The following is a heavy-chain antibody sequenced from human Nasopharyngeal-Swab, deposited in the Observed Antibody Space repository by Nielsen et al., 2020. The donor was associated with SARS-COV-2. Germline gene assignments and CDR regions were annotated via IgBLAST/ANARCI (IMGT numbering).Heavy chain of an antibody. CDR1: GFTFNTYN. V-gene: IGHV3-21*01. D-gene: IGHD3-3*01. CDR2: ISSSSRYI. CDR3: ARDFGLNYDTYAMDV. J-gene: IGHJ6*02. Sequence: GESLKISCAASGFTFNTYNMNWVRQAPGRGLEWVSSISSSSRYIYYADSLKGRFTISRDNAKNSLYLQMNSLRAEDTAVYYCARDFGLNYDTYAMDVWGQGTTVTVSS.